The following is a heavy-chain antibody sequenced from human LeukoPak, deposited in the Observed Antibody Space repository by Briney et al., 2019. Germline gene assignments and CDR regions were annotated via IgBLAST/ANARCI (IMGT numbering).Heavy chain of an antibody. V-gene: IGHV3-48*03. CDR2: ISSTGSDI. J-gene: IGHJ4*02. Sequence: GGSLRLSCAGSGFIFSNYEMNWVRQAPGKGLEWVSYISSTGSDIYYADSVKGRFTISRDNAKNSLYLQMNSLRAEDTAVYYCARRYCSSTSCTLDYWGQGTLVTVSS. CDR1: GFIFSNYE. D-gene: IGHD2-2*01. CDR3: ARRYCSSTSCTLDY.